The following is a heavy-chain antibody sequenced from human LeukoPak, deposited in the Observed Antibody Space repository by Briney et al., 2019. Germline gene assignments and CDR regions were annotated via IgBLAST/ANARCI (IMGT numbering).Heavy chain of an antibody. CDR1: GFTFSLYA. CDR3: ANLDLGIFDY. Sequence: PGGSLRLSCAASGFTFSLYAMNWVRQAPGKGLEWVSAISGDGGDTFYADSVQGRFTVTRDNSKNTLFLQMNSLRAEDTAVYYCANLDLGIFDYWGQGTLVTVSS. J-gene: IGHJ4*02. V-gene: IGHV3-23*01. CDR2: ISGDGGDT. D-gene: IGHD7-27*01.